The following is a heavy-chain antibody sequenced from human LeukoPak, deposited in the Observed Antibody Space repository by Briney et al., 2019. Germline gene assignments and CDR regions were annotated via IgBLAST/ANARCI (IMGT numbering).Heavy chain of an antibody. CDR3: ARGQRGSGYCYMDV. CDR2: INHSGST. D-gene: IGHD3-10*01. CDR1: GGSFSGYY. V-gene: IGHV4-34*01. J-gene: IGHJ6*03. Sequence: SETLSLTCAVYGGSFSGYYWSWIRQPPGKGLEWIGEINHSGSTNYNPSLKSRVTISVDTSKNQFSLKLSSVTAADTAVYYCARGQRGSGYCYMDVWGKGTTVTVSS.